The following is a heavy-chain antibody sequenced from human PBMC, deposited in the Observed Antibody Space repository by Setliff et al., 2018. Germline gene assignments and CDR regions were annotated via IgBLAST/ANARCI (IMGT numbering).Heavy chain of an antibody. CDR3: ARDREYCSRTSCYIDY. CDR1: GYTFTGYY. Sequence: ASVKVSCKASGYTFTGYYMHRVRQAPGQGLEWMGWINGGNGNTKYSQKSQGRITITRDTSASTAYMEMSSLRSEDTAVYYCARDREYCSRTSCYIDYWGQGALVTVSS. V-gene: IGHV1-3*01. D-gene: IGHD2-2*02. J-gene: IGHJ4*02. CDR2: INGGNGNT.